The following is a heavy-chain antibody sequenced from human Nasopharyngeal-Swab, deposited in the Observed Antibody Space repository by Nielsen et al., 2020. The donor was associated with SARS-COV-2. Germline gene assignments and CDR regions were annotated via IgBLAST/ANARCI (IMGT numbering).Heavy chain of an antibody. CDR2: ISSSSSYI. Sequence: WIRQPPGKGLEWVSSISSSSSYIYYADSVKGRFTISRDNAKNSLCLQMNSLRAEDTAVYYCASDPYYDTSDDAFDIWGQGTMVTVSS. J-gene: IGHJ3*02. CDR3: ASDPYYDTSDDAFDI. D-gene: IGHD3-22*01. V-gene: IGHV3-21*01.